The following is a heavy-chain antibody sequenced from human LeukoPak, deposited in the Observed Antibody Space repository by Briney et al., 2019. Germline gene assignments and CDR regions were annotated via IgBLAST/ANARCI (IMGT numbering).Heavy chain of an antibody. V-gene: IGHV3-64D*06. CDR3: ARAPYDILTGYSPYYFES. D-gene: IGHD3-9*01. J-gene: IGHJ4*02. CDR2: ISSNGDTT. CDR1: GFTFSSFV. Sequence: GGSLRLSCSASGFTFSSFVMHWVRQAPGKGLEYVSAISSNGDTTDYADSVKGRFTISRDNSKSTLSLQMISLRAEDTAVYYCARAPYDILTGYSPYYFESWGQGTLVTVSS.